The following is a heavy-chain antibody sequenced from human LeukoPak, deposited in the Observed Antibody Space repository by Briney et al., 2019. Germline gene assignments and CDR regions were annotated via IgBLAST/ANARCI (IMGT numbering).Heavy chain of an antibody. CDR3: ATMFPSSGWYYFDY. J-gene: IGHJ4*02. Sequence: GASVKVSCKVFGYTFTDYYMHLVQQAPGKGLEWMGLVDPEDGETIYAEKFQGRVTITADTSTDTAYMELSSLRSEDTAVYYCATMFPSSGWYYFDYWGQGTLVTVSS. D-gene: IGHD6-19*01. V-gene: IGHV1-69-2*01. CDR2: VDPEDGET. CDR1: GYTFTDYY.